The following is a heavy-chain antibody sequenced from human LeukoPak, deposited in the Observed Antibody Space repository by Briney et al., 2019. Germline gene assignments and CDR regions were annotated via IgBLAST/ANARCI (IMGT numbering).Heavy chain of an antibody. CDR3: ARARLSIVRGITNFDY. CDR2: INHSGST. Sequence: SETLSLTCAVYGGSFSGYYWSWIRQPPGKGLEWIGEINHSGSTNYNPSLKSRVTISVDTSKNQFSLILSSVTAADTAVYFCARARLSIVRGITNFDYWGQGTVVTVSS. V-gene: IGHV4-34*01. D-gene: IGHD3-10*01. J-gene: IGHJ4*02. CDR1: GGSFSGYY.